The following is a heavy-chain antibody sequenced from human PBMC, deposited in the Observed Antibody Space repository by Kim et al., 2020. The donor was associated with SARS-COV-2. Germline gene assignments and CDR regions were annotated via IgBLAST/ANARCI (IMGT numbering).Heavy chain of an antibody. J-gene: IGHJ6*03. CDR3: ARGTYSSGWYGYYMGV. CDR2: ISGDGSST. D-gene: IGHD6-19*01. V-gene: IGHV3-74*01. Sequence: GGSLRLSCAASGFTFDNYFMNWVRQAPGKGLVWVSLISGDGSSTDYADSVKGRFTISRDNAKNSLYLQMNSLRPEDTAVYYCARGTYSSGWYGYYMGVGGKDTALTLS. CDR1: GFTFDNYF.